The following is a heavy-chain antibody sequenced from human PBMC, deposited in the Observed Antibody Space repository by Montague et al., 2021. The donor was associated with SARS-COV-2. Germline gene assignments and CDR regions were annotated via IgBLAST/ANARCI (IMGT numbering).Heavy chain of an antibody. CDR3: ARAGEDYYYDSSGFLY. J-gene: IGHJ4*02. CDR2: ISNSGDTK. Sequence: SLRLSCAASGFTFSTYAMSWFRQAPGKGLEWVSYISNSGDTKYYADSVKGRFSISRDNAKNSLYLQMSSLRAEDTAVYYCARAGEDYYYDSSGFLYWGQGILVTVSS. V-gene: IGHV3-48*03. CDR1: GFTFSTYA. D-gene: IGHD3-22*01.